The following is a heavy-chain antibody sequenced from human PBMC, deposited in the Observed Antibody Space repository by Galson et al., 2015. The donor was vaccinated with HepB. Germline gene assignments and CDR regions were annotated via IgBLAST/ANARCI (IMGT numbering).Heavy chain of an antibody. CDR1: GFTFSSYS. D-gene: IGHD1-26*01. Sequence: LRLSCAASGFTFSSYSMNWVRQAPGKGLEWVSYISSSSSTIYYADSVKGRFTISRDNAKNSLYLQMSSLRAEDTAVYYCARDGPYSGSYWGQGTLVTVSS. V-gene: IGHV3-48*04. CDR3: ARDGPYSGSY. J-gene: IGHJ4*02. CDR2: ISSSSSTI.